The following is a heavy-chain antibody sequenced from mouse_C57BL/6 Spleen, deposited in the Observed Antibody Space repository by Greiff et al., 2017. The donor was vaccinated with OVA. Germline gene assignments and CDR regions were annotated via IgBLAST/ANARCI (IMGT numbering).Heavy chain of an antibody. D-gene: IGHD3-1*01. Sequence: EVKLVESGGGLVKPGGSLKLSCAASGFTFSSYAMSWVRQTPEKRLEWVATISDGGSYTYYPDNVKGRFTISRDNAKNNLYLQMSHLKSEDTAMYYCARDRGLRYFDYWGQGTTLTVSS. J-gene: IGHJ2*01. CDR2: ISDGGSYT. CDR3: ARDRGLRYFDY. CDR1: GFTFSSYA. V-gene: IGHV5-4*01.